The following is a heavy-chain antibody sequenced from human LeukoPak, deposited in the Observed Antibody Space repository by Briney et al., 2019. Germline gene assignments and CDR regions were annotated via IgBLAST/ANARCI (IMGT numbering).Heavy chain of an antibody. CDR3: AKTGGFTLDWYFDL. CDR1: GFSLDDYA. CDR2: ISWNSDNI. J-gene: IGHJ2*01. D-gene: IGHD3-16*01. Sequence: GGSLRLSCAASGFSLDDYAMHWVRQAPGKGLEWVSGISWNSDNIGYADSVKGQFTISRENAKNSLYLQMNSLRAEDTALYYCAKTGGFTLDWYFDLWGRGTLVTVSS. V-gene: IGHV3-9*01.